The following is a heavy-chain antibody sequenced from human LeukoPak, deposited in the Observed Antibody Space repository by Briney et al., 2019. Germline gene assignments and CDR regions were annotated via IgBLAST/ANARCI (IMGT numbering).Heavy chain of an antibody. D-gene: IGHD3-9*01. Sequence: GGSLRLSCTSSGFTFGDYAMSWVRQAPGKGLEWVANIKQDGSEKYYVDSVKGRFTISRDNAKKSLYLQMNSLRAEDTAVYYCATHIFSELRYFDWSTNEWGQGTLVTVSS. CDR2: IKQDGSEK. V-gene: IGHV3-7*01. J-gene: IGHJ4*02. CDR1: GFTFGDYA. CDR3: ATHIFSELRYFDWSTNE.